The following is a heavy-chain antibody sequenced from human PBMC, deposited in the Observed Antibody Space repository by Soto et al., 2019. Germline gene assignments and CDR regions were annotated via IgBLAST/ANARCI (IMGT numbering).Heavy chain of an antibody. CDR3: ARGNHRWLQLWYFDL. Sequence: QVQLVQSGAEVKKPGSSVKVSCKASGGTFSNYAISWVRQAPGQGLEWMGGIIPIFGTVNYAQKFQGRVTXTXXXSXXTAYMELSSLRSEDTAVYYCARGNHRWLQLWYFDLWGRGTMVTVSS. CDR1: GGTFSNYA. V-gene: IGHV1-69*05. D-gene: IGHD5-12*01. J-gene: IGHJ2*01. CDR2: IIPIFGTV.